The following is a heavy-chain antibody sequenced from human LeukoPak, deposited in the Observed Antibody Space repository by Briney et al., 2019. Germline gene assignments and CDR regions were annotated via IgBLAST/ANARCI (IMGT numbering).Heavy chain of an antibody. CDR3: AREYYYDSSGYLVDAFDI. Sequence: SETLSLTCTVSGGSISSYYWSWIRQPAGKGLEWIGRIYTSGSTNYNPSLKSRVTMSVDTSKNQFSLKLSSVTAADTAVYYCAREYYYDSSGYLVDAFDIWGQGTMVTVSS. CDR1: GGSISSYY. CDR2: IYTSGST. D-gene: IGHD3-22*01. J-gene: IGHJ3*02. V-gene: IGHV4-4*07.